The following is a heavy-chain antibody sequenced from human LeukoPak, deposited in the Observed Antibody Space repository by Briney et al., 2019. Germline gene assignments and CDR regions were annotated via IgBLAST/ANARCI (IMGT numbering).Heavy chain of an antibody. D-gene: IGHD5-24*01. V-gene: IGHV3-7*05. J-gene: IGHJ4*02. CDR2: IRDDGSDQ. Sequence: GGSLRLSCAASGLTFNKKWMTWVRQAPGKGLQWVAHIRDDGSDQFYVDSVKGRFTISRDNARRSVSLQMNSLIYEDTAVYYCATWSDGWEFDHWGQGTLVSVSS. CDR1: GLTFNKKW. CDR3: ATWSDGWEFDH.